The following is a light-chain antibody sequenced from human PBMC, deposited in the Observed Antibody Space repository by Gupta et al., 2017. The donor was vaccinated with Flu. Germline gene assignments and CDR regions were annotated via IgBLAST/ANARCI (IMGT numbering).Light chain of an antibody. CDR3: GTWDSRLSAAV. V-gene: IGLV1-51*01. J-gene: IGLJ7*01. Sequence: QSGLTQPPSVSPAPGQKVTLPCSGSSPNIGNNYVSWYQQLPGTTPKLLIYDNNKRPSGIPDRFSGSKSGTSATLGITGLQTGDEADYYCGTWDSRLSAAVFGGGTQLTVL. CDR1: SPNIGNNY. CDR2: DNN.